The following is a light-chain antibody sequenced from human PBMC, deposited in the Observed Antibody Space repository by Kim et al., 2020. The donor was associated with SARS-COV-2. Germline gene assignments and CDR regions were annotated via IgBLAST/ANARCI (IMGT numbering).Light chain of an antibody. Sequence: LSFSPGERVNLSCRASQSVGSNLAWYQQKPGQAPRLIIYDASNRASGIPARFSGSGSGTDFTLTINSLEPEDFAVYYCQQRSNPYTFGQGTKLEI. J-gene: IGKJ2*01. CDR2: DAS. CDR3: QQRSNPYT. CDR1: QSVGSN. V-gene: IGKV3-11*01.